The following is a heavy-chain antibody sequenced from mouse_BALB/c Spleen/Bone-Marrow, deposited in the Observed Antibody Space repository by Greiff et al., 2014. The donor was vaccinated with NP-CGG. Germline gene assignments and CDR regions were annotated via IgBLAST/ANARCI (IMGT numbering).Heavy chain of an antibody. J-gene: IGHJ2*01. Sequence: VQLQQSGAELVKPGASVKMSCPASGFNLKSNYMHWVKKRPEQGLEWIGKIDPGNGNTKYDPKFQGKATITADTSSNTAYLQLSSLTSEDTAVYYCARSPDGDTATFAYWGQGTILTVSS. V-gene: IGHV14-3*02. CDR1: GFNLKSNY. CDR3: ARSPDGDTATFAY. CDR2: IDPGNGNT. D-gene: IGHD1-2*01.